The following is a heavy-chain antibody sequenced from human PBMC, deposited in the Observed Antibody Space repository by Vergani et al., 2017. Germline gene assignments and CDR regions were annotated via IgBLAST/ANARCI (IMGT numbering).Heavy chain of an antibody. CDR2: IRGSGGST. CDR1: GFTFSSYA. Sequence: EVQLLESGGGLVQPGGSLRLSCAASGFTFSSYAMSWVRPAPGKGLGWVSAIRGSGGSTYYADSVKGRFTISRDNSTNTLYLQMNSLRAEDRAVYYCAKSRVLLEWLLYFQHWGQGTLVTVSS. J-gene: IGHJ1*01. V-gene: IGHV3-23*01. CDR3: AKSRVLLEWLLYFQH. D-gene: IGHD3-3*01.